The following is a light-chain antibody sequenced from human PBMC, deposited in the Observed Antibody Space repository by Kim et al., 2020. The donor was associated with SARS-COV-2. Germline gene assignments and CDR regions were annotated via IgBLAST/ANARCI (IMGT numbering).Light chain of an antibody. J-gene: IGKJ5*01. CDR1: RGITNY. V-gene: IGKV1-27*01. CDR3: QKYNSDPIT. Sequence: DIQMTQSPSSLSTSMGDRVTITCRASRGITNYLAWYQQKPGKAPKLLIYAASTLQSGVPFRFSGSGSGTDFTLTISSLQPEDVATYYCQKYNSDPITFGQGTRLEIK. CDR2: AAS.